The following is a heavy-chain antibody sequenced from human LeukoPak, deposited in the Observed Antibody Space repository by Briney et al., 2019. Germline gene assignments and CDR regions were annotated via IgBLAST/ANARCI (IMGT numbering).Heavy chain of an antibody. D-gene: IGHD5-12*01. V-gene: IGHV4-61*02. CDR3: ARFPTRAYSGYDWDFDY. J-gene: IGHJ4*02. CDR1: GGSISSGSYY. CDR2: IYTSGST. Sequence: SETLSLTCTVSGGSISSGSYYWSWIRQPAGTGLEWLGRIYTSGSTNYNPSLKSRVTISVDTSKNQFSLKLSSVTAADTAVYYCARFPTRAYSGYDWDFDYWGQGTLVTVSS.